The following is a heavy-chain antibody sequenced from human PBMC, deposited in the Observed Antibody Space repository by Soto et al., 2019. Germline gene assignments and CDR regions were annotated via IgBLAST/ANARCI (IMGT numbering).Heavy chain of an antibody. D-gene: IGHD3-10*01. Sequence: QVQLQQWGAGLLKPSETLSLTCAVYGGSFSGYYWSWIRQPPGKGLEWIGEINHSGSTNYNPSLRSRVTISVDTSKNQFSLKLGSVTAADTAVYYCASSRVRGFIITGGQGTLVTVSS. CDR3: ASSRVRGFIIT. J-gene: IGHJ4*02. V-gene: IGHV4-34*01. CDR1: GGSFSGYY. CDR2: INHSGST.